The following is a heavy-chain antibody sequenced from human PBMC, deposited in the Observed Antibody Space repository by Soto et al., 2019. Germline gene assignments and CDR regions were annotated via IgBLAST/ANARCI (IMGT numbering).Heavy chain of an antibody. CDR1: GFTFPSHA. J-gene: IGHJ6*02. D-gene: IGHD2-2*01. Sequence: HPGGSLRLSCAASGFTFPSHAMHWVRQTPGKGLEWVAAISYEEIDKKDASSVKGRFTISRDNVKNTLSLQMNSLRPEDTAVYYCSKDSGYQLPDNYFYYGLDVWGQGTTVTVSS. V-gene: IGHV3-30*18. CDR3: SKDSGYQLPDNYFYYGLDV. CDR2: ISYEEIDK.